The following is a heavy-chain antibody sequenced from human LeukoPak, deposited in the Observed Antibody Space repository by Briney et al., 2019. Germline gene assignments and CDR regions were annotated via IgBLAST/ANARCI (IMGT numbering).Heavy chain of an antibody. Sequence: SETLSLTCAVYGGSFSDYYWTWIRQPPGKGLEWIGEINHRGSTHYNPSLKSRVSISVDTSKNQFSLKLSSVTAADTAVYYCARENNDYGGKKAFDYWGQGTLVTVSS. D-gene: IGHD4-23*01. CDR2: INHRGST. J-gene: IGHJ4*02. V-gene: IGHV4-34*01. CDR1: GGSFSDYY. CDR3: ARENNDYGGKKAFDY.